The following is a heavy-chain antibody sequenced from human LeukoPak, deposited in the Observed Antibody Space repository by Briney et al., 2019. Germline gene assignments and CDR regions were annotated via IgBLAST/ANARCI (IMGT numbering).Heavy chain of an antibody. V-gene: IGHV4-34*01. D-gene: IGHD6-19*01. CDR1: GGSFSGYY. CDR3: ARGPYSSGWFPFDY. Sequence: SETLSLTCAVYGGSFSGYYWSWIRQPPGKGLEWIGEINHSGSTNYNPSLKSRVTISVDTSKNQFSLKLSSVTAADTAVYYCARGPYSSGWFPFDYWGQGILVTVSS. J-gene: IGHJ4*02. CDR2: INHSGST.